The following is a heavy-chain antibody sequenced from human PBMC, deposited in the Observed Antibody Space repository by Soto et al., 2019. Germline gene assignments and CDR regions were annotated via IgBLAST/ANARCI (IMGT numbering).Heavy chain of an antibody. Sequence: QVQLQESGPGLVKPSETLSLTCSVSGGSISSYYWSWIRQPPGKGLEWIAYIYYSGTSYNPSLKSRVSISLDTSKNLFSLKLSSVTAADTAVYYCARTYDGSGPNSGGYAFDIWGQGTMVTVSS. CDR1: GGSISSYY. J-gene: IGHJ3*02. V-gene: IGHV4-59*01. CDR3: ARTYDGSGPNSGGYAFDI. CDR2: IYYSGT. D-gene: IGHD3-22*01.